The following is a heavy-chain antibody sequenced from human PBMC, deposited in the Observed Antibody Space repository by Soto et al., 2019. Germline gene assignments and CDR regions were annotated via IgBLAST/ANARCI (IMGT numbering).Heavy chain of an antibody. CDR2: IKQDGSEK. Sequence: GGSLRLSCAASGFTFSSYWMSWVRQAPGKGLEWVANIKQDGSEKYYVDSVKGRFTISRDNAKNSLYLQMNSLRAEDTAVYYCARDRTYYYDSSGPGHWGQGTLVTVSS. CDR3: ARDRTYYYDSSGPGH. V-gene: IGHV3-7*01. CDR1: GFTFSSYW. D-gene: IGHD3-22*01. J-gene: IGHJ4*02.